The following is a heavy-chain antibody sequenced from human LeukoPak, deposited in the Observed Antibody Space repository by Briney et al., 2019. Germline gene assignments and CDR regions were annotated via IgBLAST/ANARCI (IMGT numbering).Heavy chain of an antibody. Sequence: GGSLRLSCAASGFTFSSYAMSWVRQAPGKGLEWVSSVTGNGDNTFHADSVKGRFTISRDNSKNMLYLQINNLRAEDTAVYYCARDRNYFEALHRSYWGQGTLVTVSS. V-gene: IGHV3-23*01. D-gene: IGHD3-10*01. CDR1: GFTFSSYA. CDR3: ARDRNYFEALHRSY. J-gene: IGHJ4*02. CDR2: VTGNGDNT.